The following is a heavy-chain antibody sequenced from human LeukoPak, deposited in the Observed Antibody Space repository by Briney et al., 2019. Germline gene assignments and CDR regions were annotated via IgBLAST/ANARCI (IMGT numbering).Heavy chain of an antibody. Sequence: ASVTVSCKASGYTFSSYGISWVRQAPGQGLEWMGWISANSGYTNYAQNLQGRLTMTTETSTSTAYMELRSLRSDDTAMYYCTRDPAHEEVRGIFIPYFDSWGQGTLVTVSS. CDR3: TRDPAHEEVRGIFIPYFDS. CDR1: GYTFSSYG. CDR2: ISANSGYT. V-gene: IGHV1-18*01. J-gene: IGHJ4*02. D-gene: IGHD3-10*01.